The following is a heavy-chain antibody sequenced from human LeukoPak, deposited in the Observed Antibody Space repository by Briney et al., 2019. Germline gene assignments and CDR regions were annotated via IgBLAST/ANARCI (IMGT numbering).Heavy chain of an antibody. CDR3: ARQGLYGDCFDY. J-gene: IGHJ4*02. Sequence: GGSLRLSCAASGFTFSNYPMHWVRQAPGKGLEWVAVISNDGSNKYYADPVKGRFTISSDNSKNTLYLQMNSLRAEDTAVYYCARQGLYGDCFDYWGQGTLVTVSS. D-gene: IGHD4-17*01. V-gene: IGHV3-30-3*01. CDR2: ISNDGSNK. CDR1: GFTFSNYP.